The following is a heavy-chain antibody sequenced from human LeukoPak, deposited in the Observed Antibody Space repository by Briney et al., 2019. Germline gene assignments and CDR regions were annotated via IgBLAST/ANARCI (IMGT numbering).Heavy chain of an antibody. D-gene: IGHD2-21*02. CDR2: ISAYNGNT. J-gene: IGHJ4*02. V-gene: IGHV1-18*01. CDR1: GYTFTSYG. CDR3: AGTPYCGGDCFYYFDY. Sequence: ASVKVSCKASGYTFTSYGISWVRQAPGQGLEWMGWISAYNGNTNYAQKLQGRVTMTTDTSTSTAYMELRSLRSDDTAVYYCAGTPYCGGDCFYYFDYWGQGTLVTVSS.